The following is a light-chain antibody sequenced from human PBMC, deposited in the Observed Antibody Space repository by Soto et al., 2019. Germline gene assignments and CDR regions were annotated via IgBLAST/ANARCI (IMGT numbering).Light chain of an antibody. Sequence: QSALTQPPSASGSPGQAVTISCTGTSSDIGGYTSDSWYQQHPGKAPKLMISEVNKRPLGVPERFSGSKSGNTASLTVSGLQADDEADYYCSSSAGTNSFVLFGGGTKLTVL. J-gene: IGLJ2*01. CDR1: SSDIGGYTS. CDR2: EVN. CDR3: SSSAGTNSFVL. V-gene: IGLV2-8*01.